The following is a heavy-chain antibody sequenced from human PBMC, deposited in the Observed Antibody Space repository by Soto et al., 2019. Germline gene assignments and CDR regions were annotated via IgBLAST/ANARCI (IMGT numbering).Heavy chain of an antibody. CDR1: GASITSGSYY. V-gene: IGHV4-31*03. CDR3: ARWGDCSGGSCYLGFDF. Sequence: PSETLSLTCTVSGASITSGSYYWSWIRQHPGKGLEYIGYIYYSGTTDYNPSLKSRVSISVDTSKNQFSLKMNSVSASDTAVYYCARWGDCSGGSCYLGFDFWGQGIMVTSPQ. J-gene: IGHJ4*02. D-gene: IGHD2-15*01. CDR2: IYYSGTT.